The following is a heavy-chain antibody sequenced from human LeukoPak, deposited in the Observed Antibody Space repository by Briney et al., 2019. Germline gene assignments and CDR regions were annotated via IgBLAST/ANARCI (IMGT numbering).Heavy chain of an antibody. CDR3: ARGGRSSTSRRYAPFDP. CDR2: IYHSGST. D-gene: IGHD2-2*01. J-gene: IGHJ5*02. CDR1: GGSISSGGYS. V-gene: IGHV4-30-2*01. Sequence: SETLSLTCAVSGGSISSGGYSWSWIRQPPGKGLEWIGYIYHSGSTYYNPSLKSRVTISVDRSKNQFSLKLSSVTAADTAVYYCARGGRSSTSRRYAPFDPWGQGTLVTVSS.